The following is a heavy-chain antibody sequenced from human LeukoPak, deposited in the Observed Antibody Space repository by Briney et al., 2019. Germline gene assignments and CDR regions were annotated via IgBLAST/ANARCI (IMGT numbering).Heavy chain of an antibody. Sequence: PGGSLRLSCAASGFTFSSYSMNWVRQAPGKGLEWVSSISSSSSYIYYADSVKGRFTISGDNAKNSLYLQMNSLRAEDTAVYYCARDFYGDYGQHTRESNWFDPWGQGTLVTVSS. CDR1: GFTFSSYS. V-gene: IGHV3-21*01. CDR3: ARDFYGDYGQHTRESNWFDP. CDR2: ISSSSSYI. D-gene: IGHD4-17*01. J-gene: IGHJ5*02.